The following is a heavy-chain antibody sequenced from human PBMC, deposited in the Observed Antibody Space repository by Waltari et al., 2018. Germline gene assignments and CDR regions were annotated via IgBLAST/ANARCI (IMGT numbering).Heavy chain of an antibody. CDR3: ADHRPGGYAMYV. J-gene: IGHJ6*02. D-gene: IGHD2-15*01. CDR2: IKSDGSGA. V-gene: IGHV3-74*01. Sequence: WMPEFSHAPGRGLWWVSRIKSDGSGATYADSVMGRFTISRDNTKNTLYLQMNSLRVYDTAVYYCADHRPGGYAMYVWGQGTTVTVSS. CDR1: W.